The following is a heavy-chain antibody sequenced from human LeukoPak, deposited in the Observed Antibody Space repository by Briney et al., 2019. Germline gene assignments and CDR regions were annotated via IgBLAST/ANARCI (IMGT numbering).Heavy chain of an antibody. Sequence: ASVKVSCKASGYTFTSYGISWVRQAPGQGLEWMGWISAYNGDTNYAQKLQGRVTMTTDTSTSTAYMELRSLRSDDTAVYYCARSGEFDYYDSSGYYFPDAFDIWGQGTMVTVSS. V-gene: IGHV1-18*01. D-gene: IGHD3-22*01. J-gene: IGHJ3*02. CDR1: GYTFTSYG. CDR3: ARSGEFDYYDSSGYYFPDAFDI. CDR2: ISAYNGDT.